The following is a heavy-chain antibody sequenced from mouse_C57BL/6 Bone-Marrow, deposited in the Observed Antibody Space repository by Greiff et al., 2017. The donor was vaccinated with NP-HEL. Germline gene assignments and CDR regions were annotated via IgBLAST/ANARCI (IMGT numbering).Heavy chain of an antibody. CDR3: ARGGYPPPY. J-gene: IGHJ2*01. CDR2: IYPRSGNT. D-gene: IGHD2-2*01. CDR1: GYTFTSYG. V-gene: IGHV1-81*01. Sequence: VQGVESGAELARPGASVKLSCKASGYTFTSYGISWVKQRTGQGLEWIGEIYPRSGNTYYNEKFKGKATLTADKSSSTAYMELRSLTSEDSAVYFCARGGYPPPYWGQGTTLTVSS.